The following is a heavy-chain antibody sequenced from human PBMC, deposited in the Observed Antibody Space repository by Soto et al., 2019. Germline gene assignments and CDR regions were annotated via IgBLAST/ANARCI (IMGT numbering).Heavy chain of an antibody. J-gene: IGHJ4*02. D-gene: IGHD6-19*01. CDR1: GYTFTSYY. V-gene: IGHV1-46*01. CDR2: INPSGGST. Sequence: QVQLVQSGAEVKKPGASVKVSCKASGYTFTSYYMHWVRQAPGQGLEWMGIINPSGGSTSYAQKFQGRVNMTRDTSTSTVYMELSSLRSEDTAVYYCARESGLGKQWLNYFDYWGQGTLVTVSS. CDR3: ARESGLGKQWLNYFDY.